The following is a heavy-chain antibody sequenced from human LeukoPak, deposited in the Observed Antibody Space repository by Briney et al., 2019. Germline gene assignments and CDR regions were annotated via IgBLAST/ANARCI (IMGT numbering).Heavy chain of an antibody. CDR2: ISAYNGNT. V-gene: IGHV1-18*01. J-gene: IGHJ6*03. D-gene: IGHD2-2*01. CDR3: ARCLYCSSTSCSRHGGNYYYYYMDV. Sequence: ASVKVSCKASGYTFTSYGISWVRQAPGQGLEWMGWISAYNGNTNYAQKLQGRVTVTTDTSTSTAYMELRSLRSDDTAVYYCARCLYCSSTSCSRHGGNYYYYYMDVWGKGTTVTVSS. CDR1: GYTFTSYG.